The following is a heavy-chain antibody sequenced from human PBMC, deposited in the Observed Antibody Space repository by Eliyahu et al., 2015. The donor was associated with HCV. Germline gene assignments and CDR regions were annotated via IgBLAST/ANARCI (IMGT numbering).Heavy chain of an antibody. CDR3: ARELRVWFGEFYYYYGMDV. Sequence: QVQLQQSGPGLVKPSQTLSLTCAISGDSVSSNSAAWXWRRQPPPSRGLEWLGRTYYRSKWYNDYAVSVKSRITINPDTSKNQFSLQLNSVTPEDTAVYYCARELRVWFGEFYYYYGMDVWGQGTTVTVSS. J-gene: IGHJ6*02. CDR2: TYYRSKWYN. V-gene: IGHV6-1*01. CDR1: GDSVSSNSAA. D-gene: IGHD3-10*01.